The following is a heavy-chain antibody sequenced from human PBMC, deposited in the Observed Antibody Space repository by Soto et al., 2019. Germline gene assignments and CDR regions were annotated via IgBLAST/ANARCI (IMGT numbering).Heavy chain of an antibody. Sequence: GSLRLSCAASGFIFSSYRMNWVRQAPGKGLEWIASISTNSRYIYYADSVEGRFTISRDNSKNTLFLQMNSLRAGDTALYYCAKFREYYQGSGSRTYYFYGMDVWGQGTTVTVSS. J-gene: IGHJ6*02. CDR2: ISTNSRYI. CDR3: AKFREYYQGSGSRTYYFYGMDV. V-gene: IGHV3-21*04. CDR1: GFIFSSYR. D-gene: IGHD3-10*01.